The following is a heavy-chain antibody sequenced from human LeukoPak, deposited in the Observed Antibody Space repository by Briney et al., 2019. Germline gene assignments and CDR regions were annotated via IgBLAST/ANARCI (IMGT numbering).Heavy chain of an antibody. CDR3: AKGYGTTGTASSNWFDP. Sequence: GGSLRLSCAASGFTFSSYAMTWVRQAPGRGLEWVSAITGSGGSTYYADSVKGRFTISRDNSKNTLYLQMNSLRVEDTAVYYCAKGYGTTGTASSNWFDPWGQGTLVTVSS. V-gene: IGHV3-23*01. CDR2: ITGSGGST. D-gene: IGHD1-1*01. J-gene: IGHJ5*02. CDR1: GFTFSSYA.